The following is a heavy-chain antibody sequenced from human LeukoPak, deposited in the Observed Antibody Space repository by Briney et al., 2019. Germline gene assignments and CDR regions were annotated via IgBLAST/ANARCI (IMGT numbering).Heavy chain of an antibody. CDR1: GGSISSYY. V-gene: IGHV4-59*01. Sequence: SETLSLTCTVSGGSISSYYLTWIRQPPGKGLEWIGCIDSSGITNYNASVNSRVTISIDTSQNQFSLKLNCVTAADTAVYYCATVASGWYPDYWGEGALVTVAS. CDR3: ATVASGWYPDY. CDR2: IDSSGIT. J-gene: IGHJ4*02. D-gene: IGHD6-19*01.